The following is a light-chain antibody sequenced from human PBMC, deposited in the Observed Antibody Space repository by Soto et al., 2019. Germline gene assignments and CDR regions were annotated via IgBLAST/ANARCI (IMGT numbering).Light chain of an antibody. CDR1: SSNIGSNT. Sequence: QSVLTQPPSASGTPGQRVTISCSGSSSNIGSNTVNWYQQLPGTAPKLLIYSNNQRPSGVPDRFSGSKSGTSASLAISGLQSEDEADYYCAAWDVSLNGPWVFGGGTKLTVL. CDR2: SNN. V-gene: IGLV1-44*01. J-gene: IGLJ3*02. CDR3: AAWDVSLNGPWV.